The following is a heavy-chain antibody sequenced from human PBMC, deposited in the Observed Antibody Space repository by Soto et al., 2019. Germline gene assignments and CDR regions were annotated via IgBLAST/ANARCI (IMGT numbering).Heavy chain of an antibody. CDR1: GFTFSDY. CDR2: ISVDGYTI. Sequence: QVQLVESGGGLVKPGGSLRLSCAASGFTFSDYMSWIRQAPGKGLEWLSYISVDGYTIYYADSVRGRFTISRDNAKNSLYLPMNSLRAEDTAVYYCARVTDGMDVWGQGTTVTVSS. V-gene: IGHV3-11*01. D-gene: IGHD5-18*01. CDR3: ARVTDGMDV. J-gene: IGHJ6*02.